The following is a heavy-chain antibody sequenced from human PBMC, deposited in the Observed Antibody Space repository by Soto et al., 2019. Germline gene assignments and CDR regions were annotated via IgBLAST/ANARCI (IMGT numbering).Heavy chain of an antibody. D-gene: IGHD5-18*01. CDR2: ISWNSGNI. J-gene: IGHJ4*02. CDR1: GFTFDDYA. CDR3: VRSKGGYSYGTPFGY. V-gene: IGHV3-9*01. Sequence: EVQLEESGGALVQPGRSLRLSCAASGFTFDDYAMHWVRQVLGKGLEWVSSISWNSGNIGYADSVKGRFTTSRDNAKNSLSLQMNSLRPEDTALYYCVRSKGGYSYGTPFGYWGQGTLVTVSS.